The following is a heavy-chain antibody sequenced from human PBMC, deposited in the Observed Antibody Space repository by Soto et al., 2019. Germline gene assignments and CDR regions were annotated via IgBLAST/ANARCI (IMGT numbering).Heavy chain of an antibody. CDR2: ISYDGSNK. CDR1: GFTFSSYA. J-gene: IGHJ6*02. D-gene: IGHD3-9*01. CDR3: AGQDYDILTVTTGYGMDV. Sequence: LSLTCAASGFTFSSYAMHWVRQAPGKGLEWVAVISYDGSNKYYADSVKGRFTISRDNSKNTLYLQMNSLRAEDTAVYYCAGQDYDILTVTTGYGMDVWGQGTTVTVSS. V-gene: IGHV3-30*04.